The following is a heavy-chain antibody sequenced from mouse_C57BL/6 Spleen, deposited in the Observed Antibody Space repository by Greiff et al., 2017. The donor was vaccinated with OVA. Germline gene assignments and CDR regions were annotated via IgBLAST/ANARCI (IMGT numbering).Heavy chain of an antibody. CDR2: IDPSDSYT. CDR1: GYTFTSYW. V-gene: IGHV1-69*01. Sequence: VQLQQSGAELVMPGASVKLSCKASGYTFTSYWMHWVKQRPGQGLEWIGEIDPSDSYTNYNQKFKGKSTLTVDKSSSTAYMQLSSLTSEDSAVYYCARLGNAMDYWGQGTSVTVSS. CDR3: ARLGNAMDY. J-gene: IGHJ4*01.